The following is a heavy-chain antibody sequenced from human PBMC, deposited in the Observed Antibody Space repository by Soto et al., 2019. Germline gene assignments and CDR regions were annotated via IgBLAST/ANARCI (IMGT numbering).Heavy chain of an antibody. J-gene: IGHJ4*02. D-gene: IGHD6-13*01. CDR3: ARITKAAAGTDYFDY. V-gene: IGHV1-24*01. Sequence: ASVKVSCKVSGYTLTELSMHWVRQAPGKGLEWMGGFDPEDGETIYAQKFQGRVTMTEDTSTDTAYMELSSLRSEDTAVYYCARITKAAAGTDYFDYWGQGTLVTVSS. CDR1: GYTLTELS. CDR2: FDPEDGET.